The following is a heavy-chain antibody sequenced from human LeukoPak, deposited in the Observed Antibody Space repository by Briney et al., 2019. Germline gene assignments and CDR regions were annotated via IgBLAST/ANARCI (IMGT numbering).Heavy chain of an antibody. J-gene: IGHJ4*02. D-gene: IGHD4-11*01. CDR2: INSDGSST. CDR1: GFTFSSYW. Sequence: GGSLRLSCAASGFTFSSYWMHWVRQAPGKGLVWVSRINSDGSSTSYADSVKGRFTISRDHGKNSVYLQMNSLRDEDTAVYYCTRSLIDSRPDVPVDYWGQGTLVTVSS. CDR3: TRSLIDSRPDVPVDY. V-gene: IGHV3-74*01.